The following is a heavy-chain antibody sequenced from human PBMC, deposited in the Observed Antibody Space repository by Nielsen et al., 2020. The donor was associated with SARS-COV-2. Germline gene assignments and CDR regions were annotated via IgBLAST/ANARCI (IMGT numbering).Heavy chain of an antibody. CDR1: GGSISSGGYY. Sequence: SETLSLTCTVSGGSISSGGYYWSWIRQHPGKGLEWIGYIYYSGSTYYNPSLKSRVTISVDTSENHFSLNLKSVTAADTAIYYCARGTWIELWRTGSYFDYWGQGSLVTVSS. CDR3: ARGTWIELWRTGSYFDY. V-gene: IGHV4-31*03. D-gene: IGHD3/OR15-3a*01. CDR2: IYYSGST. J-gene: IGHJ4*02.